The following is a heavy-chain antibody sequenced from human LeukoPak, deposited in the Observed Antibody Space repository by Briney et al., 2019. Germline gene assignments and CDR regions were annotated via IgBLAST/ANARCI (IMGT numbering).Heavy chain of an antibody. CDR1: GFTVSSNY. D-gene: IGHD6-19*01. Sequence: GGSLRLSCVASGFTVSSNYMSWVRQAPGKGLEWVSVIYSAGNTYYADSVKGRFTISRHNSENTLYLHMNSLRVEDTAVYFCARGGKTGYSSGRIDYWGQGTLVTVSS. V-gene: IGHV3-53*04. CDR2: IYSAGNT. CDR3: ARGGKTGYSSGRIDY. J-gene: IGHJ4*02.